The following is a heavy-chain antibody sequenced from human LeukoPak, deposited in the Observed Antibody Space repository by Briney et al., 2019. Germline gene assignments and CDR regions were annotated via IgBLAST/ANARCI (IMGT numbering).Heavy chain of an antibody. Sequence: SETLSLTCTVSGRSISTSSYYWGWIRPPPGKALEWFGSLYYSGSTYYNPSLKSRATISVDTSKNQSSLKLSSVTAADTAVYYCARHSITMVRGVIINLYAFDIWGQGTMVTVSS. J-gene: IGHJ3*02. D-gene: IGHD3-10*01. CDR2: LYYSGST. CDR3: ARHSITMVRGVIINLYAFDI. V-gene: IGHV4-39*01. CDR1: GRSISTSSYY.